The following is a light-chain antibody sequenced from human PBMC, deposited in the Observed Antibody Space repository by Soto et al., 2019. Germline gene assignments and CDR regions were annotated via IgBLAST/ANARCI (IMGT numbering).Light chain of an antibody. Sequence: DIQMTQSPSPLSASVGDIVTITCRASQAIGSWLAWYQQKPGKAPKVLIYKASTLESGVPSRFSGSGSGTEFTLTISSLQPDDFATYHCQQYYSYPLSFGGGTKVEIK. CDR3: QQYYSYPLS. CDR2: KAS. CDR1: QAIGSW. J-gene: IGKJ4*01. V-gene: IGKV1-5*03.